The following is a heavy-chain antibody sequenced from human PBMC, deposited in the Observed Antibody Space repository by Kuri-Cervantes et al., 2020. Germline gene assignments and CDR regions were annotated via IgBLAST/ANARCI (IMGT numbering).Heavy chain of an antibody. CDR1: GFTFSSYA. CDR2: ISGSGGST. D-gene: IGHD6-13*01. V-gene: IGHV3-23*01. J-gene: IGHJ4*02. Sequence: GGSLRLSCAASGFTFSSYAMSWVRQAPGKGLEWVSAISGSGGSTYYADSVKGRFTISRDNSKNTLYLQMNSLRAEDTAVYYCAKGSVVFVAAAGPYFDYWGQGTLVTVSS. CDR3: AKGSVVFVAAAGPYFDY.